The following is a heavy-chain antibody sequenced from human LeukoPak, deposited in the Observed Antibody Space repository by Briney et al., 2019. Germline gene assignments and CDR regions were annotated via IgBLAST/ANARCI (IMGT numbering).Heavy chain of an antibody. CDR2: IHHSGST. J-gene: IGHJ4*02. CDR1: GGSFSGYY. CDR3: ARATVDSSGYYYVFHFDY. V-gene: IGHV4-34*01. D-gene: IGHD3-22*01. Sequence: SETLSLTCAAYGGSFSGYYWSWIRPPAGKGLEWIGEIHHSGSTNYNPSLKRRVTMSVDTSKNQFSLKLSSVTAADTAVYYCARATVDSSGYYYVFHFDYWGQGTLVTVSS.